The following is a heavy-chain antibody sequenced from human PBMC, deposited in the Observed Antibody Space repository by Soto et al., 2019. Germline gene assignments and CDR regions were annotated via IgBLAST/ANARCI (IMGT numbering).Heavy chain of an antibody. Sequence: LSLTCAVSGGSISSGGYPWSWIRQPPGKGLEWIGYIYHSGSTYYNPSLKSRVTISVDRSKNQFSLKLSSVTAADTAVYYCAAGGGLPRYYWGQGTLVTVSS. CDR2: IYHSGST. V-gene: IGHV4-30-2*01. CDR1: GGSISSGGYP. CDR3: AAGGGLPRYY. J-gene: IGHJ4*02. D-gene: IGHD5-12*01.